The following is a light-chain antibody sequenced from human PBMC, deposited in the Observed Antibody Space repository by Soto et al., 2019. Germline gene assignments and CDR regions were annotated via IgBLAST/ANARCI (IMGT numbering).Light chain of an antibody. V-gene: IGLV1-44*01. CDR2: SNN. CDR1: SSNIGGNA. CDR3: AAWDDSLSGYV. Sequence: QSVLTQPPSASGTPGQRVTISCSGSSSNIGGNAVNWYQQLPGTTPKLLIYSNNQRPSGVPDRFSGCKSGTSASLAISGLQSEDEADYYCAAWDDSLSGYVFGTGTKVTVL. J-gene: IGLJ1*01.